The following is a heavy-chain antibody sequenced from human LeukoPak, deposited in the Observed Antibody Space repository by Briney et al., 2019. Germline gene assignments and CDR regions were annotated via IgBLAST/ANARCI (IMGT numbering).Heavy chain of an antibody. J-gene: IGHJ6*03. D-gene: IGHD3-10*01. CDR1: GGSFSGSYY. CDR2: IYSGGRI. Sequence: SETLSLTCTVSGGSFSGSYYWGWIRQPPGKGLEWIGSIYSGGRIYYNPSLKSRVTISVDTSKNQFSLRLSSVTAADTAVYYCARHQEAMVRGVLYYMDVWGKGTTVTISS. CDR3: ARHQEAMVRGVLYYMDV. V-gene: IGHV4-39*01.